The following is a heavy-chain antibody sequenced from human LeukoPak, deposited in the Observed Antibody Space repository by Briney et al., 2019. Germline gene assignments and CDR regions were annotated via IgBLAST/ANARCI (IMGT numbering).Heavy chain of an antibody. Sequence: PGGSLRLSCAAAGFTFSTYGIHWFRQAPGMGLEWVAFIRYDGSNKYYADSVKGRFTISRDNFMNTVYLQMNSLRPEDTAVYYCAKEGYSSGWYEDYWGQGTLVTVSS. J-gene: IGHJ4*02. CDR1: GFTFSTYG. CDR2: IRYDGSNK. D-gene: IGHD6-19*01. CDR3: AKEGYSSGWYEDY. V-gene: IGHV3-30*02.